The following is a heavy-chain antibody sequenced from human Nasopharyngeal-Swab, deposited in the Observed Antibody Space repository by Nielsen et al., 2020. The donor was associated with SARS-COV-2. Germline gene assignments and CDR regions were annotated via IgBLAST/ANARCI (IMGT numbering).Heavy chain of an antibody. V-gene: IGHV3-30-3*01. Sequence: GESLKISCAASGFTFSSYAMHWVRQAPGKGLEWVAVISYDGSNKYYADSVKGRFTISRDNSKNTLYLQMNSLRAEDTAVYYCARAVSYYMDVWGKGTTVTVSS. CDR1: GFTFSSYA. CDR3: ARAVSYYMDV. D-gene: IGHD5/OR15-5a*01. CDR2: ISYDGSNK. J-gene: IGHJ6*03.